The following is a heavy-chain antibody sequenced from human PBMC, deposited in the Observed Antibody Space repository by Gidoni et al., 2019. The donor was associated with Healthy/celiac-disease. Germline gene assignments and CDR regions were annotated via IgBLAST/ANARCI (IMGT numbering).Heavy chain of an antibody. CDR2: IYYGGST. V-gene: IGHV4-31*03. J-gene: IGHJ6*02. Sequence: QVQLHESASGLVTLSQILSLSCTIAGGPISRGGYYWSWIRQHPGRGLEWTGYIYYGGSTYYNPALKSRVTISVDTSKNQFSLKLSSLTAADPAVYYCASLTVTTYYYYGMDVWGQGTTVTVSS. CDR1: GGPISRGGYY. CDR3: ASLTVTTYYYYGMDV. D-gene: IGHD4-17*01.